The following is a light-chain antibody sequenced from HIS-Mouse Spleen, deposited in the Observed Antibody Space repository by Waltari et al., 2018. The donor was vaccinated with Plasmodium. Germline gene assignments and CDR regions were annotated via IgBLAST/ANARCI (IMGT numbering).Light chain of an antibody. CDR2: KES. Sequence: SYELTQSPSVSVSAGQTASTCCSGVQSGEKYARWYQQKPGQAPVLVIYKESKRPSGIPELFSGSSSGRTATVTIGGTQGMDEADYYGQASAGSTVVFGGGTKLTVL. J-gene: IGLJ3*02. CDR3: QASAGSTVV. CDR1: QSGEKY. V-gene: IGLV3-1*01.